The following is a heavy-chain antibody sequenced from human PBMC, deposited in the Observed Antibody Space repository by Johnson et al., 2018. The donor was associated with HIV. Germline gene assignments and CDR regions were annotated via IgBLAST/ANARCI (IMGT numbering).Heavy chain of an antibody. CDR3: ARDAVTVVRGVIYGWVVFDI. V-gene: IGHV3-7*01. D-gene: IGHD3-10*01. CDR1: GFTFSNAW. J-gene: IGHJ3*02. Sequence: VQLVESGGGLVKPGGSLRLSCAASGFTFSNAWMNWVRQVPGKGLEWVANIKEDGSEKYYVDSVKGRFTISRDNAKNSLYLQMNSLRAEDTAVYFCARDAVTVVRGVIYGWVVFDIWGQGTMVTVSS. CDR2: IKEDGSEK.